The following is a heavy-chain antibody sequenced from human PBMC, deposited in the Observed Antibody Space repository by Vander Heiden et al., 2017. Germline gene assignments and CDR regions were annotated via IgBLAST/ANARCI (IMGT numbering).Heavy chain of an antibody. D-gene: IGHD3-10*01. CDR1: GFTVRSNY. CDR2: MHSDATI. CDR3: ARGYGPGSYFLNT. Sequence: EVQLVESGGGLIQPGGSLRVSCAASGFTVRSNYMSWVRQAPGKGLEWIGDMHSDATIYYADYVKGRFTISRDDSKNRLYLQINSLRADDTAVYFCARGYGPGSYFLNTWGQGTLVTVSS. J-gene: IGHJ5*02. V-gene: IGHV3-53*01.